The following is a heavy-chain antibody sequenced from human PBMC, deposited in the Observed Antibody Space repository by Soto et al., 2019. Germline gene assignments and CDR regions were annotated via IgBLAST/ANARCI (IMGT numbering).Heavy chain of an antibody. V-gene: IGHV3-23*01. Sequence: GGALRVSCAASGFTFSSYAMSWGRQAPGKGLEWVSAISGSGGSTYYADSVKGRFTISRDNSKNTLYLQMNSLRAEDTAVYYCAKDITRRITMIVVVIENAFDIWGQGTMVTVSS. CDR2: ISGSGGST. CDR1: GFTFSSYA. D-gene: IGHD3-22*01. CDR3: AKDITRRITMIVVVIENAFDI. J-gene: IGHJ3*02.